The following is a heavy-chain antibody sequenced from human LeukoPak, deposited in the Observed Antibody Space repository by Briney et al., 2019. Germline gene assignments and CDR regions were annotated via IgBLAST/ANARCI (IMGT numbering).Heavy chain of an antibody. V-gene: IGHV5-51*01. CDR2: IYAGDSDT. CDR1: GYIFTNYW. J-gene: IGHJ5*02. Sequence: RGESLKISCKGSGYIFTNYWIGWVRQMPGKGLERMGIIYAGDSDTRYSPSFQGQVTISADKSISTAYLQWSSLKASDTAMYYCARSLLNDGGWFDPWGQGTLVTVSS. CDR3: ARSLLNDGGWFDP. D-gene: IGHD1-1*01.